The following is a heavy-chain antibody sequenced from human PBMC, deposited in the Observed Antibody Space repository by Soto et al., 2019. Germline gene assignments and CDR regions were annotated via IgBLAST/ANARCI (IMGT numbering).Heavy chain of an antibody. CDR3: ARATGYCSGGSCPYYMDV. CDR2: IDSGGST. CDR1: GFTVSSNY. Sequence: EVQLVESGGGLVQPGGSLRLSCAASGFTVSSNYMSWVRQAPGKGLEWVSVIDSGGSTYYADSVKGRFTISRDNSTNTLYLQMNSLRAEDTAVYYCARATGYCSGGSCPYYMDVWGKGTTVTVSS. V-gene: IGHV3-66*01. D-gene: IGHD2-15*01. J-gene: IGHJ6*03.